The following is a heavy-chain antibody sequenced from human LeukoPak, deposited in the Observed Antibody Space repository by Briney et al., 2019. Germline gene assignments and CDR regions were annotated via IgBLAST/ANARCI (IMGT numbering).Heavy chain of an antibody. Sequence: GGSLRLSCAASGFIVSSNYMSWVRQAPGKGLEWVSIVYSGGNTYYADSVKGRFTISRDISKNTLHLQMNSLRAEDTAVYYCARLGYYDALTDILDDIWGQGTLVTVSS. CDR2: VYSGGNT. CDR3: ARLGYYDALTDILDDI. D-gene: IGHD3-9*01. CDR1: GFIVSSNY. J-gene: IGHJ4*02. V-gene: IGHV3-53*01.